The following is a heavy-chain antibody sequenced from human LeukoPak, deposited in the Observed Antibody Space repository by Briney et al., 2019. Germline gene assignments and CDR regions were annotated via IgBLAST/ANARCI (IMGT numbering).Heavy chain of an antibody. CDR3: ARDYYVSGSYSSDY. Sequence: SVKVSCKASGGTFSRYAISWVRQAPRQGLEWMGRIIPIVDIANYAQKFQGRVTLTADKSTSTAYMELSSLRSEDTAVYYCARDYYVSGSYSSDYWGQGTLVTVSS. J-gene: IGHJ4*02. CDR2: IIPIVDIA. CDR1: GGTFSRYA. D-gene: IGHD3-10*01. V-gene: IGHV1-69*04.